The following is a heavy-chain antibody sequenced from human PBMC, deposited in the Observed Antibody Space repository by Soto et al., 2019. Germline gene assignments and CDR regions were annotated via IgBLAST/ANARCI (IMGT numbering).Heavy chain of an antibody. CDR3: ARVPPPTYSSGWYSFDY. D-gene: IGHD6-19*01. V-gene: IGHV1-3*01. Sequence: ALVKVSCKASGYTFTSYAMHWVRQAPGQRLEWMGWINAGNGNTKYSQKFQGRVTITRDTSASTAYMELSSLRSEDTAVYYCARVPPPTYSSGWYSFDYWGQGTLVTVSS. CDR1: GYTFTSYA. CDR2: INAGNGNT. J-gene: IGHJ4*02.